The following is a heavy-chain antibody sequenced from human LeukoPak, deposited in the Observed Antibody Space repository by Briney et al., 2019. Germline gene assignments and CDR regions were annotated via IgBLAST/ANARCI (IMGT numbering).Heavy chain of an antibody. CDR1: GGSFSGYY. CDR3: ATIGYCSSTSCYKWFDP. J-gene: IGHJ5*02. CDR2: INHSGST. D-gene: IGHD2-2*02. Sequence: PSETLSLACAVYGGSFSGYYWSWIRQPPGKGLEWIGEINHSGSTNYNPSLKSRVTISVDTSKNQFSLKLSSVTAADTAVYYCATIGYCSSTSCYKWFDPWGQGTLVTVSS. V-gene: IGHV4-34*01.